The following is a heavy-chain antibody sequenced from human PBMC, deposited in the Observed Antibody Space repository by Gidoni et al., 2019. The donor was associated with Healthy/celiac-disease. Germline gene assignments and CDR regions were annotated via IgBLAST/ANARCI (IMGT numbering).Heavy chain of an antibody. CDR2: INAGNGNT. Sequence: QVQLVQSGAEVKKPGASVKVSCKASGYTFTSCDMHWVRQAPGQRLEWMGWINAGNGNTKYSQKFQGRVTITRDTSASTAYMELSSLRSEDTAVYYCARDHDHPGYYYYYMDVWGKGTTVTVSS. CDR1: GYTFTSCD. CDR3: ARDHDHPGYYYYYMDV. D-gene: IGHD3-10*01. J-gene: IGHJ6*03. V-gene: IGHV1-3*01.